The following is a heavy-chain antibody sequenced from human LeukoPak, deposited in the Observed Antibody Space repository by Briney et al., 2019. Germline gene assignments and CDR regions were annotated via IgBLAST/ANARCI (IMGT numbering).Heavy chain of an antibody. D-gene: IGHD1-26*01. CDR2: VSAYNGNT. CDR3: ARGQRGGSHYYFDY. Sequence: GASVKVSCKASGYTFTSYGISWVRQAPGQGLEWMGWVSAYNGNTNYAQKLQGRVTMTTDTSTSTAFMELSSLRSDDTAVYYCARGQRGGSHYYFDYWGQGTLVTVSS. J-gene: IGHJ4*02. V-gene: IGHV1-18*01. CDR1: GYTFTSYG.